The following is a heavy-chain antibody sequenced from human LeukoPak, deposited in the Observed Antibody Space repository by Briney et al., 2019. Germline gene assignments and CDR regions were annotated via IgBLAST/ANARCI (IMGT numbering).Heavy chain of an antibody. CDR1: GGSISSSSYY. CDR2: IYYSGST. J-gene: IGHJ5*02. CDR3: ARDYSNWGWFDP. D-gene: IGHD4-11*01. V-gene: IGHV4-39*07. Sequence: PSETLSLTCTVSGGSISSSSYYWGWIRQPPVKGLEWIGSIYYSGSTYYNPSLKSRVTISVDTSKNQFSLKLSSVTAADTAVYYCARDYSNWGWFDPWGQGTLVTVSS.